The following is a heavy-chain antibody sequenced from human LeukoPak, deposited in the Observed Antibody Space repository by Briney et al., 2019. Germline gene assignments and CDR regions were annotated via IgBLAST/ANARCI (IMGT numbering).Heavy chain of an antibody. CDR3: ARGTPYYDIFIGYSPFDY. V-gene: IGHV3-74*01. CDR1: RFIFRSYW. Sequence: PGGSLRLSCAASRFIFRSYWMHWVRQAPGKRLVWVSRIHSDGSSTDYADSVRGRFTISRDNARDTLYLQMNNLRAEDTAVYYCARGTPYYDIFIGYSPFDYWGQGTLVTVSS. CDR2: IHSDGSST. J-gene: IGHJ4*02. D-gene: IGHD3-9*01.